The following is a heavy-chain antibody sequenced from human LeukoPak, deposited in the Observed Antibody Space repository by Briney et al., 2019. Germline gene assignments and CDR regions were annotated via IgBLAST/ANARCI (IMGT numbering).Heavy chain of an antibody. CDR2: INPNSGGT. CDR1: GYTFTGYY. Sequence: VASVKVSCKASGYTFTGYYMHWVRQAPGQWLGWMGWINPNSGGTNYAQKFHGRVTMTRDTSISTAYMELSRLRSDDTAVYYCARALGGPYYYDSSGSSNDAFDIWGQGTMVTVSS. J-gene: IGHJ3*02. V-gene: IGHV1-2*02. D-gene: IGHD3-22*01. CDR3: ARALGGPYYYDSSGSSNDAFDI.